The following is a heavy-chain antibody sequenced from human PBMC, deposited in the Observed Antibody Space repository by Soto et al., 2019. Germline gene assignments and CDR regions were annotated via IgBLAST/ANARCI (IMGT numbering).Heavy chain of an antibody. Sequence: ASVKVSCKASCYTFTSYGIGWVRQAPGQGLEWMGWISAYNGNTNYAQKLQGRVTMTADTSTSTAYMELRSLRSDDTAVYYCASTLSRGWLDPWGQGTLVTVSS. V-gene: IGHV1-18*01. CDR1: CYTFTSYG. CDR3: ASTLSRGWLDP. D-gene: IGHD2-15*01. CDR2: ISAYNGNT. J-gene: IGHJ5*02.